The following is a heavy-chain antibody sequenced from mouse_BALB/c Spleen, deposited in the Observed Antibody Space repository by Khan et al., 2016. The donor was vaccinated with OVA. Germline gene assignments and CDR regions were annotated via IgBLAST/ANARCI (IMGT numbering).Heavy chain of an antibody. V-gene: IGHV1-7*01. CDR3: PSHGSTYPWLGD. D-gene: IGHD1-1*01. Sequence: QVQLQQSGAELAKPGASVKMSCKASGYTFTNYWMHWVKQRPGQGLEWIGYIDPTTGYTEYNQTFKDKATLTADKSSSTAYMQLSSLTSEDSAVAYCPSHGSTYPWLGDWGQGTLVTVSA. CDR1: GYTFTNYW. CDR2: IDPTTGYT. J-gene: IGHJ3*01.